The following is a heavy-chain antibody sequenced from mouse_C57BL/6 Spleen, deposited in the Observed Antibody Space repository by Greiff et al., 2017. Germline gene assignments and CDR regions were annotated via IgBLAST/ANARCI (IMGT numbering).Heavy chain of an antibody. V-gene: IGHV1-53*01. D-gene: IGHD1-2*01. CDR1: GYTFTSYW. CDR2: INPSNGGT. Sequence: QVQLKQPGTELVKPGASVKLSCKASGYTFTSYWMHWVKQRPGQGLEWIGNINPSNGGTNYNEKFKSKATLTVDKSSSTAYMQLSSLTSEDSAVYYCARWATAQAAAMDYWGQGTSGTVSS. J-gene: IGHJ4*01. CDR3: ARWATAQAAAMDY.